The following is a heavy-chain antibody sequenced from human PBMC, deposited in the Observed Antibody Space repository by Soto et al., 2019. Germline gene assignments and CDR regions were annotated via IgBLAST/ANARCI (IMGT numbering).Heavy chain of an antibody. CDR1: GGSISSSSYY. V-gene: IGHV4-39*01. D-gene: IGHD3-22*01. CDR3: ARLVVLQSTLFDY. CDR2: IYYSGST. J-gene: IGHJ4*02. Sequence: QLQLQESGPGLVKPSETLSLTCTVSGGSISSSSYYWGWIRQPPGKGLEWIGSIYYSGSTYYSPSPKSRVTLSVDTSKNQSSLMLGSVTAADTAVYYCARLVVLQSTLFDYWGQGTLVAVSS.